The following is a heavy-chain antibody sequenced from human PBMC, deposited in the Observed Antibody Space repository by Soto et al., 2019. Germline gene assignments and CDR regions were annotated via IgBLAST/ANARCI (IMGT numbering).Heavy chain of an antibody. CDR1: DFAFSNYG. J-gene: IGHJ4*02. Sequence: QVQLVESGGGVVQPGVSLRLSCVASDFAFSNYGMHWVRQAPGKGLEWVALIWNEGTNKSYGDSVNGRFTVSRDNSKKTLYLQMNSLRDDDTGVYYCVRGGSCRGGSCYPNRDFYGDYEGFDYWGQGTLVTVSS. CDR3: VRGGSCRGGSCYPNRDFYGDYEGFDY. V-gene: IGHV3-33*01. CDR2: IWNEGTNK. D-gene: IGHD2-15*01.